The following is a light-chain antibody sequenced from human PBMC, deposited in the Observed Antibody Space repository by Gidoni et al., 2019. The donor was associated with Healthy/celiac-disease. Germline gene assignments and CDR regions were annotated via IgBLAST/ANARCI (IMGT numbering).Light chain of an antibody. CDR3: CSYAGSYTS. Sequence: SALTPPRSVSGSPGQSVTISCTGTSSDGGGYNDVSWYQQPPGKAPKLMIYDVSKRPAGVPDRFSGSKSGNTASLTISGLQAEDEADYYCCSYAGSYTSFGGGTKLTVL. CDR2: DVS. V-gene: IGLV2-11*01. J-gene: IGLJ2*01. CDR1: SSDGGGYND.